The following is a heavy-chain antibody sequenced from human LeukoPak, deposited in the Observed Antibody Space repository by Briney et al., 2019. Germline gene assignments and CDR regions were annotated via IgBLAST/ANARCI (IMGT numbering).Heavy chain of an antibody. D-gene: IGHD2-15*01. CDR3: ARESPPYCSGGSCYYFDY. J-gene: IGHJ4*02. CDR2: INWNGGST. V-gene: IGHV3-20*04. CDR1: GFTFDDYG. Sequence: GGSLRLSCAASGFTFDDYGMSWVRHAPGKGLEWVSGINWNGGSTVYADSVKGRFTISRDNAKNSLYLQMNSLRAEDTALYYCARESPPYCSGGSCYYFDYWGQGTLVTVSS.